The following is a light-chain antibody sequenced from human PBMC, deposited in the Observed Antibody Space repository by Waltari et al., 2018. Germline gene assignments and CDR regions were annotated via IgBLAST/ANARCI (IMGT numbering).Light chain of an antibody. CDR1: QSVGYN. V-gene: IGKV3-15*01. Sequence: EVVMTQSPATLSVSPGERVTLSCRASQSVGYNLAWVQQQPGQAPRLLIYGASTRATDIPDRFSGSGSGTAFTLTISSLQSEDFANYYCQQYNNWQITFGQGTRLDLK. CDR3: QQYNNWQIT. J-gene: IGKJ5*01. CDR2: GAS.